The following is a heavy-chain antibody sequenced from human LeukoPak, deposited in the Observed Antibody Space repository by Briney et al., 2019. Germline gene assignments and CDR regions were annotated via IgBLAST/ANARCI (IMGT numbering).Heavy chain of an antibody. CDR1: GGSISSYY. V-gene: IGHV4-59*01. CDR2: IYYSGST. D-gene: IGHD2/OR15-2a*01. J-gene: IGHJ3*02. Sequence: SETLSLTCTVSGGSISSYYWSWIRQPPGKGLEWIGYIYYSGSTNYTPSLKSRVTISVDTSKNQFSLKLSSVTAADTAVYYCARVAFHAFDIWGQGTMVTVSS. CDR3: ARVAFHAFDI.